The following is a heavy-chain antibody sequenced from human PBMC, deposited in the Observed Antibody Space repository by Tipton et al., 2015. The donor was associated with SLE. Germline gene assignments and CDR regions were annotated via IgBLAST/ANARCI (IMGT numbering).Heavy chain of an antibody. Sequence: TLSLTCTVSGGSISSYYWSWIRQPPGKGLEWIGYMSYSGNTNYNPSLKSRVTISVDTSKNQFSLKLTSVTAADTAVYYCARGVAAAGNYFDNWGQGTLVTVSS. V-gene: IGHV4-59*12. CDR2: MSYSGNT. CDR3: ARGVAAAGNYFDN. D-gene: IGHD6-13*01. CDR1: GGSISSYY. J-gene: IGHJ4*02.